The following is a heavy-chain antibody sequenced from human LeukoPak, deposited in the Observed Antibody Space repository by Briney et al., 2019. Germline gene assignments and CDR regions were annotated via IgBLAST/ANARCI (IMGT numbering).Heavy chain of an antibody. CDR3: ARDPLLRAFDI. CDR1: GYTFTNYG. CDR2: TNTNTGNP. D-gene: IGHD1-26*01. Sequence: GASVKVSCKASGYTFTNYGINWVRQAPGQGLEWVGWTNTNTGNPTYAQGFTGRFVFSLDTSVNTAYLQINSLKAEDTAVYYCARDPLLRAFDIWGQGTMVTVSS. V-gene: IGHV7-4-1*02. J-gene: IGHJ3*02.